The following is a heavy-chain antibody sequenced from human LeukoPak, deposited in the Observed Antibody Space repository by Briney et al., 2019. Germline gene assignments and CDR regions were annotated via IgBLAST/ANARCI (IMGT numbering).Heavy chain of an antibody. J-gene: IGHJ5*01. CDR1: GDSISNYL. V-gene: IGHV4-59*08. Sequence: SETLSLTCTVSGDSISNYLWNWIRQPPGKGLEWIGYTYYNGNTNSNPSLRSRVSMSVETSKNQFSLKLTSMTAADTAIYYCARRIVGTGWGRENWLDSWGQGTLVTVSS. D-gene: IGHD3/OR15-3a*01. CDR2: TYYNGNT. CDR3: ARRIVGTGWGRENWLDS.